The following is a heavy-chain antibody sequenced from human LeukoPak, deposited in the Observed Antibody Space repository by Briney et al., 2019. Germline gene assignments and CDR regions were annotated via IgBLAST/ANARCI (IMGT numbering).Heavy chain of an antibody. CDR1: GGSFSGYY. CDR3: ATFYYDMAFDI. V-gene: IGHV4-34*01. J-gene: IGHJ3*02. D-gene: IGHD3-22*01. CDR2: INHSGST. Sequence: SETLSLXCAVYGGSFSGYYWSWIRQPPGKGLEWIGEINHSGSTNYNPSLESRVTISVDTSKNQFSLKLSSVTAADTAVYYCATFYYDMAFDIWGQGTMVTVSS.